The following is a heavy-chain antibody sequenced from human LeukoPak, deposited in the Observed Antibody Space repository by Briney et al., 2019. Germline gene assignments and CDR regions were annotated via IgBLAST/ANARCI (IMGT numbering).Heavy chain of an antibody. D-gene: IGHD6-13*01. J-gene: IGHJ4*02. CDR3: ARVGSSWYFDY. CDR1: GYSLTSYW. CDR2: THPSGSDT. Sequence: VESLKIYCEGSGYSLTSYWIGWVRQMPGKGLEWIGITHPSGSDTRYSPYVQGQVTISADKSISTAYLQWSSLKASDTAMYYCARVGSSWYFDYWGQGTLVTVSS. V-gene: IGHV5-51*01.